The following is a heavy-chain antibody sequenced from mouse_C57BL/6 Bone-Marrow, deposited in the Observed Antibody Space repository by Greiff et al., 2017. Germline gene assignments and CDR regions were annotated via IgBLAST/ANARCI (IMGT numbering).Heavy chain of an antibody. CDR1: GFTFSSYA. J-gene: IGHJ4*01. CDR3: AREEITTVVANYAMDY. Sequence: EVQGVESGGGLVKPGGSLKLSCAASGFTFSSYAMSWVRQTPEKRLEWVATISDGGSYTYYPDNVKGRFTISRDNAKNNLYLQMSHLKSEATAMYYCAREEITTVVANYAMDYGGQGPSVTVSS. CDR2: ISDGGSYT. V-gene: IGHV5-4*01. D-gene: IGHD1-1*01.